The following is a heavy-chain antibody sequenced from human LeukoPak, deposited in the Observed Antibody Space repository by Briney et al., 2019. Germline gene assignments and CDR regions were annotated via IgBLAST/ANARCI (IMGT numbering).Heavy chain of an antibody. D-gene: IGHD5-24*01. V-gene: IGHV3-72*01. CDR1: GFTFSDHY. Sequence: PGGSLRLSCAASGFTFSDHYMDWVRQAPGKGLEWVGRTRNKADGYTTEYATSVKGRFTISRDDSKNSVYLQMSSLKTEDTAVYYCARRDDHNGRDYWGQGTLVTVSS. CDR2: TRNKADGYTT. CDR3: ARRDDHNGRDY. J-gene: IGHJ4*02.